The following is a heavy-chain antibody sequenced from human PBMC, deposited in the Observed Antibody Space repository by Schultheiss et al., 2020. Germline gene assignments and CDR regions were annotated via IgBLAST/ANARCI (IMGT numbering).Heavy chain of an antibody. V-gene: IGHV3-33*01. D-gene: IGHD2-15*01. J-gene: IGHJ4*02. Sequence: GGSLRLSCAASGFTFSSYGMHWVRQAPGKGLEWVAVIWFDGSNKYYADSVKGRFTISRDNSKNTLYLQMNSLRAEDTAVYYCARTSCSGGSCYSAYEYWGQGTLVTVSS. CDR1: GFTFSSYG. CDR3: ARTSCSGGSCYSAYEY. CDR2: IWFDGSNK.